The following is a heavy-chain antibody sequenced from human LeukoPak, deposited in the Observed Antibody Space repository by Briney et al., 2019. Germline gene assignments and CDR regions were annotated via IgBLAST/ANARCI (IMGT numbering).Heavy chain of an antibody. D-gene: IGHD2-2*01. J-gene: IGHJ4*02. CDR3: ARVDCSTTSCAFDY. V-gene: IGHV4-4*07. Sequence: ASETLSLTCTVSGGPIGIYYWTWIRHPAGKGLEYIGRIYTGGSTNYSPSFKSRVTMSVDTSKNQFSLRLTSVTAADTAVYYCARVDCSTTSCAFDYWGRGTLVTVSS. CDR2: IYTGGST. CDR1: GGPIGIYY.